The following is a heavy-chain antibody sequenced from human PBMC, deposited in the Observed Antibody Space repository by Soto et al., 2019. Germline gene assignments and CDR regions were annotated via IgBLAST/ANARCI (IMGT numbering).Heavy chain of an antibody. D-gene: IGHD2-8*02. J-gene: IGHJ4*02. V-gene: IGHV4-30-2*01. CDR3: ARDKITGLFDY. CDR2: INHSGST. Sequence: SETLSLTCAVSGGSISSGGYSWSWIRQPPGKGLEWIGYINHSGSTNYNPSLKSRVAISVDTPKNQFSLKLTSVTAADTAVYYCARDKITGLFDYWGQGTLVTVS. CDR1: GGSISSGGYS.